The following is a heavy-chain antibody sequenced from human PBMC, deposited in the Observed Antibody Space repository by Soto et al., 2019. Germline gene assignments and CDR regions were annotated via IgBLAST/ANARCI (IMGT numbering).Heavy chain of an antibody. J-gene: IGHJ4*02. Sequence: EVQLVESGGGLVKPGGSLRLSCAASGFTFSSYSMNCVRQAPGKGLEWVSSISSSSSYIYYADSVKGRFTISRDNAKNSLYLQMNSLRAEDTAVYYCARPPYYYDSSGYLGYWGQGTLVTVSS. CDR2: ISSSSSYI. CDR3: ARPPYYYDSSGYLGY. D-gene: IGHD3-22*01. V-gene: IGHV3-21*01. CDR1: GFTFSSYS.